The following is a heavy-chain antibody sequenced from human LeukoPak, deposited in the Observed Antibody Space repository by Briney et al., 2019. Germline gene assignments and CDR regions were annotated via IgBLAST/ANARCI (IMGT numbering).Heavy chain of an antibody. J-gene: IGHJ6*03. CDR1: GFTFSSYS. D-gene: IGHD3-22*01. Sequence: PGGSLRLSCAASGFTFSSYSMNWVRQAPGKGLEWVAFIRHDGSNKYYADSVEGRFTISRDNSKNTLYLQMNSLRAGDTAVYYCAKGSKLVVITRDHYMAVWGKGTTVTISS. CDR3: AKGSKLVVITRDHYMAV. CDR2: IRHDGSNK. V-gene: IGHV3-30*02.